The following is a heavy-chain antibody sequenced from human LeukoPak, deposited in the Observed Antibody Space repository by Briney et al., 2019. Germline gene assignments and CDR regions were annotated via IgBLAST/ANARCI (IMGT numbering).Heavy chain of an antibody. D-gene: IGHD3-10*01. V-gene: IGHV3-33*06. CDR3: AKDLARGYMDV. CDR2: IWYDGSNK. J-gene: IGHJ6*03. CDR1: WFTLNNHG. Sequence: GALRLPCAASWFTLNNHGMQWVPQGPGKGLEWVAVIWYDGSNKYYADSVKGRFTISRDNSKNTLYLQMNSLRAEDTAVYYCAKDLARGYMDVWGKGTTVTVSS.